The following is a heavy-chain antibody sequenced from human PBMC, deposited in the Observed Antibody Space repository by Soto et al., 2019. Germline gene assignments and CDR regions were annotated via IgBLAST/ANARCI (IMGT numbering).Heavy chain of an antibody. D-gene: IGHD1-26*01. CDR1: GGTFSSYT. J-gene: IGHJ4*02. CDR2: IIPILGIA. V-gene: IGHV1-69*02. CDR3: AIVGRSYFDY. Sequence: QVQLVQSGAEVKKPGSSVKVSCKASGGTFSSYTISWVRQAPGQGLEWMGRIIPILGIANYAQKFQGRVTITADKSTRTAYRGLSSLRSEDTAVCYCAIVGRSYFDYWGQGTLVTVSS.